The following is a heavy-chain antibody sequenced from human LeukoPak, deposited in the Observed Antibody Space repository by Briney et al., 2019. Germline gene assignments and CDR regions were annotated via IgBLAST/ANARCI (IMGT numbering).Heavy chain of an antibody. CDR1: GGSISTYY. J-gene: IGHJ5*02. V-gene: IGHV4-59*01. CDR2: IYYSGST. CDR3: ARTYSGSYYLFWFDP. D-gene: IGHD1-26*01. Sequence: SETLSLTCTVSGGSISTYYWSWIRQPPGKGLEWIGYIYYSGSTNYNPSLKSRVTISVDTSKNQFSLRLSSVTAADTAVYYCARTYSGSYYLFWFDPWGQGTLVTVSS.